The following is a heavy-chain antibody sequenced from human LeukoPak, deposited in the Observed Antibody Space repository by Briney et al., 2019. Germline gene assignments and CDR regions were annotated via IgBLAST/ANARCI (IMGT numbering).Heavy chain of an antibody. J-gene: IGHJ5*02. CDR1: GGSISSGGYY. CDR2: IYYSGST. D-gene: IGHD2-2*02. CDR3: ARDKGYCSSTSCYRYNWFDL. V-gene: IGHV4-31*03. Sequence: SETLSLTCTVSGGSISSGGYYWSWIRQHPGKGLEWIGYIYYSGSTYYNPSLKSRVTISVDTSKNQFSLKLSSVTAADTAVYYCARDKGYCSSTSCYRYNWFDLWGQGTLVTVSS.